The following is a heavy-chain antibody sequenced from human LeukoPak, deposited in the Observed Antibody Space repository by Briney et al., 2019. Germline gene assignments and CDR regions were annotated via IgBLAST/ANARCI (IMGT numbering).Heavy chain of an antibody. CDR2: IIPIFGTA. CDR3: ARGRYCSSTSCYGVEGAFDI. Sequence: ASVKVSCKASGGTFSSYAISWVRQAPGQGLEWMGGIIPIFGTANYAQKFQGRVTITTDESTSTAYMELSSLRSEDTAVYYCARGRYCSSTSCYGVEGAFDIWGQGTMVTVSS. V-gene: IGHV1-69*05. J-gene: IGHJ3*02. CDR1: GGTFSSYA. D-gene: IGHD2-2*01.